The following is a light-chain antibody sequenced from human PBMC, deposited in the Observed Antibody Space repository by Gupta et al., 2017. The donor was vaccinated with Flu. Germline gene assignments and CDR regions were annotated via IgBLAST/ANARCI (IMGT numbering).Light chain of an antibody. CDR2: DVS. CDR3: CSFAGRPYV. J-gene: IGLJ1*01. Sequence: QSALTQPRSVSGSPGQYVPLSCTGTSSDVGNYNYVSWYQPNPGKAPKLMIYDVSKRPSGVPDRFSGSKSGNTASLTISGLQAEDEADYYCCSFAGRPYVFGTGTKVTVL. V-gene: IGLV2-11*01. CDR1: SSDVGNYNY.